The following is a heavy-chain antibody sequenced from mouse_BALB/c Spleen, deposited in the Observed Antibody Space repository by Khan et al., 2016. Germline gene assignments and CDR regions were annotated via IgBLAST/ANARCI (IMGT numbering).Heavy chain of an antibody. V-gene: IGHV3-2*02. CDR3: ARNDGSSYFDV. D-gene: IGHD1-1*01. CDR1: GYSITSDYA. J-gene: IGHJ1*01. CDR2: ISYSGST. Sequence: EVQLQESGPGLVKPSQSLSLTCTVTGYSITSDYAWNWIRQFPGNKLEWMGYISYSGSTSYNPSLKSRISITRDTSKNQFFLQLNSVTTEDTATYYCARNDGSSYFDVWGAGTTVTVSS.